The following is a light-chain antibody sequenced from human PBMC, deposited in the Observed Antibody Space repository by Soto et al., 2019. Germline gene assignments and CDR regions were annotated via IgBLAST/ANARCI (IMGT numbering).Light chain of an antibody. V-gene: IGKV3-20*01. CDR2: GAS. CDR3: QQYGSTSGIT. CDR1: QSVSSSY. J-gene: IGKJ3*01. Sequence: EIVLTQSPGTLSLSPGERATLSCRASQSVSSSYLAWYQQKPGQAPRLLIYGASSRATGIPDRFSGSGSGTDFTLTLSRLEPEDFAVYYCQQYGSTSGITFGPGTKVDIK.